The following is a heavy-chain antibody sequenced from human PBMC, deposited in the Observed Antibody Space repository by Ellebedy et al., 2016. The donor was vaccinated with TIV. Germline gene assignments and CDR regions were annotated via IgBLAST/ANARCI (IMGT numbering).Heavy chain of an antibody. CDR2: IFTSGSF. CDR3: ARVHCSITTCDYYYMDV. Sequence: GSLRLXCTVSGGSVSRYFWRWIRQPAGKGLEWIGRIFTSGSFNYNPSLMSRVTMSVVTSKNQISLRLNSVTTADTAVYYCARVHCSITTCDYYYMDVWGKGTTVTVSS. D-gene: IGHD1-1*01. CDR1: GGSVSRYF. V-gene: IGHV4-4*07. J-gene: IGHJ6*03.